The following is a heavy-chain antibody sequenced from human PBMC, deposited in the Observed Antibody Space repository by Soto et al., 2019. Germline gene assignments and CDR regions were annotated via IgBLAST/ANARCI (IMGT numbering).Heavy chain of an antibody. Sequence: EVQLLESGGGLVQPGGSLRLSCAASGFTLTYAMTWVRQAPGKGLEWVSTISGNGANRFYADSVKGRFTISRDNSENTLHLQMSSLRAEDTAVYFCAKIRDPTYGNWYFDLWGRGTLVSVSS. CDR1: GFTLTYA. V-gene: IGHV3-23*01. D-gene: IGHD3-16*01. J-gene: IGHJ2*01. CDR3: AKIRDPTYGNWYFDL. CDR2: ISGNGANR.